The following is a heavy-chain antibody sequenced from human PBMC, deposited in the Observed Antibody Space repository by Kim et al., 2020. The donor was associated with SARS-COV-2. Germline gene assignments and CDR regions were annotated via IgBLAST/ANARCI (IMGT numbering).Heavy chain of an antibody. CDR2: ISSSSSTI. Sequence: GGSLRLSCAASGFTFSSYSMNWVRQATGKGLEWVSYISSSSSTIYYADSVKGRFTISRDNTKNSLNLQMNRLRDEDTAVYYCARVGSNSGSYSGAEGWGQRKLVTVTS. CDR3: ARVGSNSGSYSGAEG. V-gene: IGHV3-48*02. J-gene: IGHJ4*02. CDR1: GFTFSSYS. D-gene: IGHD1-26*01.